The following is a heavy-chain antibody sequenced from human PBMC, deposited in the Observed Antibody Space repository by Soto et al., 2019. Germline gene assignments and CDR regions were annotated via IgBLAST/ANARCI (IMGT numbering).Heavy chain of an antibody. J-gene: IGHJ6*02. CDR2: ISGSGGSI. D-gene: IGHD1-1*01. V-gene: IGHV3-23*01. CDR3: VKGYWKGDV. CDR1: GFTFSTSA. Sequence: EVQLLESGGGLVQPGGSLRLSCAASGFTFSTSAMNWVRQAPGNGLEWVSAISGSGGSIHYADSAKGRFTVSIDNSKDTLYLQMNIPRDEDTAVYHCVKGYWKGDVWGQGTTVTVSS.